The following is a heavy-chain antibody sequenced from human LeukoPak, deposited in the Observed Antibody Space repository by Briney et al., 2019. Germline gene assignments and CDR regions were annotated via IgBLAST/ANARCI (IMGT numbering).Heavy chain of an antibody. J-gene: IGHJ4*02. CDR1: GGSISNYY. CDR3: AASVAARPGYFDY. CDR2: IYSSGST. V-gene: IGHV4-4*07. Sequence: SETLSLTCTVSGGSISNYYWSWIRQPAGKGLEWIGRIYSSGSTDYNPSLKSRVTMSVDTSKNQFSLKLSSVTAADTAVYYCAASVAARPGYFDYWGQGTLVTVSS. D-gene: IGHD6-6*01.